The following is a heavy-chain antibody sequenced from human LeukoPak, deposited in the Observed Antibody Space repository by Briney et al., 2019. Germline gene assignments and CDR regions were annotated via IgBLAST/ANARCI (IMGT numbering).Heavy chain of an antibody. CDR2: IIPIFGTA. CDR3: ASTPPSNGWYPFDY. Sequence: SVKVSCKASGGTFSSYAISWVRQAPGQGLEWMGGIIPIFGTANYAQKFQGRVTITADESTSTAYMELSSLRSEDTAVYYCASTPPSNGWYPFDYWGQGTLVTVSS. CDR1: GGTFSSYA. V-gene: IGHV1-69*13. J-gene: IGHJ4*02. D-gene: IGHD6-19*01.